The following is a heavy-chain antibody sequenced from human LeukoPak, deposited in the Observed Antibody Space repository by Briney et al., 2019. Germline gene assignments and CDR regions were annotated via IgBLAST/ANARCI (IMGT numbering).Heavy chain of an antibody. V-gene: IGHV4-59*08. CDR3: ARHATVPTPDFDY. J-gene: IGHJ4*02. Sequence: SETLSLTCTVSGGSISSYYWSWIRQPPGKGLEWIGYIYYSGSTNYNPSLKSRVTISVDTSKNQFSLKLSSVTAADTAVYYCARHATVPTPDFDYWGQGTLVTVSS. CDR2: IYYSGST. CDR1: GGSISSYY. D-gene: IGHD6-6*01.